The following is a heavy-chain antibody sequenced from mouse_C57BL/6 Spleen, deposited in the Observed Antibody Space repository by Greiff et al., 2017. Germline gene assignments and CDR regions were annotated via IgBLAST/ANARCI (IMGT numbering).Heavy chain of an antibody. CDR1: GFTFSSYG. Sequence: VQLKESGGDLVKPGGSLKLSCAASGFTFSSYGMSWVRQTPDKRLEWVATISSGGSYTYYPDSVKGRFTISRDNAKNTLYLQMSSLKSEDTAMYYCARHAYGSGFDYWGQGTTLTVSS. CDR2: ISSGGSYT. J-gene: IGHJ2*01. D-gene: IGHD1-1*01. V-gene: IGHV5-6*01. CDR3: ARHAYGSGFDY.